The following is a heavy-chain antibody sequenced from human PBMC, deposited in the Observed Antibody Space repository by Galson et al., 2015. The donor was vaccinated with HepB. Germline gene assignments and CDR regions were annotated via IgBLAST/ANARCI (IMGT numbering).Heavy chain of an antibody. Sequence: SGAEVKKPGESLRISCKGSGYSFTSYWISWVRQMPGKGLEWMGRIDPSDSYTNYSPSFQGHVTISADKSISTAYLQWSSLKASDTAMYYCARLAPHSSGYYHDAFDIWGQGTMVTVSS. CDR3: ARLAPHSSGYYHDAFDI. V-gene: IGHV5-10-1*01. J-gene: IGHJ3*02. D-gene: IGHD3-22*01. CDR1: GYSFTSYW. CDR2: IDPSDSYT.